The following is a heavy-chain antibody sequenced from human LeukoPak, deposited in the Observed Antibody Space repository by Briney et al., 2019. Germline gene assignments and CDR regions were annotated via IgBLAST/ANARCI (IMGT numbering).Heavy chain of an antibody. CDR2: ISSSSSYI. CDR3: ARPLFSGWRDDAFDI. J-gene: IGHJ3*02. V-gene: IGHV3-21*01. Sequence: RGSLRLSCAASGFTFSSYSMNWVRQAPGKGLEWVSSISSSSSYIYYADSVKGRFTISRDNAKNSLYLQMNSLRAEDTAVYYCARPLFSGWRDDAFDIWGQGTMVTVSS. CDR1: GFTFSSYS. D-gene: IGHD6-19*01.